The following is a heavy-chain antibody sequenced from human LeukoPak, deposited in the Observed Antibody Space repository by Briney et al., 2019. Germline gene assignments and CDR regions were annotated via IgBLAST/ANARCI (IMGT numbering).Heavy chain of an antibody. J-gene: IGHJ4*02. D-gene: IGHD3-16*02. V-gene: IGHV4-39*01. CDR1: GGSISSSSYY. Sequence: SETLSLTCTVSGGSISSSSYYWGWIRQPPGKGLEWIGSIYYSGSTYYNPSLKSRVTISVDTSKNQFSLRLSSVTAADTAVYYCARRGRADYVWGSYRSYYFDYWGQGTLVTVSS. CDR3: ARRGRADYVWGSYRSYYFDY. CDR2: IYYSGST.